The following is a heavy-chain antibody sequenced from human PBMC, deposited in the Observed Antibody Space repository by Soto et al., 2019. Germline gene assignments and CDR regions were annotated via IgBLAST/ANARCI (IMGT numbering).Heavy chain of an antibody. Sequence: GASVKVSCKASGYTFTSYGISWVRQAPGQGLEWMGWISAYNGNTNYAQKLQGRVTMTTDTSTSTAYMELRSLRSDDTAVYYCARLLSGYSGTYYYGMDVWGQGTTVTVSS. J-gene: IGHJ6*02. CDR2: ISAYNGNT. CDR3: ARLLSGYSGTYYYGMDV. CDR1: GYTFTSYG. V-gene: IGHV1-18*01. D-gene: IGHD5-12*01.